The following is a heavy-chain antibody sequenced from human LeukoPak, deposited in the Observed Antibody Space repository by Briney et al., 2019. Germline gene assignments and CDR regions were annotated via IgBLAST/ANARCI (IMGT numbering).Heavy chain of an antibody. D-gene: IGHD1-26*01. CDR3: ASIRGTFGY. J-gene: IGHJ4*02. CDR1: GFTFSDHF. CDR2: TRNKANSYIT. Sequence: GGSLRLSCAASGFTFSDHFLDWVRQAPGKGLEWVGRTRNKANSYITEYAASVKGRFTISRDDSKNSLYRQMSSLKTDDTAMYYCASIRGTFGYWGQGTLVTVSP. V-gene: IGHV3-72*01.